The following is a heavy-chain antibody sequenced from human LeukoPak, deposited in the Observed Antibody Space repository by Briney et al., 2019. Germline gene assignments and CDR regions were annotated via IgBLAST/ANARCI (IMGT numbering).Heavy chain of an antibody. CDR1: GGSISSYY. CDR2: IFSSGST. J-gene: IGHJ6*02. Sequence: PSATLSLTCTVSGGSISSYYWSWIRQPAGEGLEWIGCIFSSGSTNYNPSRKSRVTMSVDTSKNQFSLRLSYVTAADTAVYYCARDALGGSGSYFYYYYYYGMDVWGQGTTVTVSS. CDR3: ARDALGGSGSYFYYYYYYGMDV. D-gene: IGHD3-10*01. V-gene: IGHV4-4*07.